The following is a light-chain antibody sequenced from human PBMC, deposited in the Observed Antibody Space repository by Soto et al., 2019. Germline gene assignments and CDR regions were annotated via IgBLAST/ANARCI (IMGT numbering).Light chain of an antibody. CDR2: GVS. Sequence: EIVLTPSPGTLSLSPGQRATLSCRASQRLSASDIAWYQQKPGQAPKFLIYGVSSRATGIPDRFSGSGSGTDFTLTISRLEPEDFAVYHCQQYGSSPLITCGQGKRLEIK. CDR1: QRLSASD. CDR3: QQYGSSPLIT. V-gene: IGKV3-20*01. J-gene: IGKJ5*01.